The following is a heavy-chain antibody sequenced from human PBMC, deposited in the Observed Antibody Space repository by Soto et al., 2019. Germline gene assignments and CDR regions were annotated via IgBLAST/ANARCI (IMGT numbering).Heavy chain of an antibody. D-gene: IGHD2-21*01. CDR2: IVVGSGKT. V-gene: IGHV1-58*03. CDR3: AATFVSGSYDFGGHPW. Sequence: QMQLVQSGPEVKKPGTSVKVSCKASGFTFSSSAVQWVRQARGQRLEWIGWIVVGSGKTDYAQSLQARVTITRDMSTHTAYMELSGLRSEDTAVYYCAATFVSGSYDFGGHPWWGPGTLVTVSA. CDR1: GFTFSSSA. J-gene: IGHJ4*02.